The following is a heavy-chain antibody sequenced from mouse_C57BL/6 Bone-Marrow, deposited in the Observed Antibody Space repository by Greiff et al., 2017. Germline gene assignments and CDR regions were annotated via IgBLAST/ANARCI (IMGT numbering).Heavy chain of an antibody. J-gene: IGHJ3*01. CDR2: ISSGSSTI. V-gene: IGHV5-17*01. CDR1: GFTFSDYG. D-gene: IGHD1-1*01. Sequence: EVQLVESGGGLVKPGGSLKLSCAASGFTFSDYGMHWVRQAPEKGLEWVAYISSGSSTIYYADTVKGRFTISRDNAKNTLFLQMTSLRSEDTAMYYCARRITTEEGFAYWGQGTLVTVSA. CDR3: ARRITTEEGFAY.